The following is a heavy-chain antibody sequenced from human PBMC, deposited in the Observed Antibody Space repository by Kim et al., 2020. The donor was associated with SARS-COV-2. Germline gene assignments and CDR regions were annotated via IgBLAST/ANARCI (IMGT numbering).Heavy chain of an antibody. CDR1: GFTFSDYG. V-gene: IGHV3-23*01. CDR3: AREHGDCYFGFFNY. D-gene: IGHD2-21*02. CDR2: ISGGGGKT. J-gene: IGHJ4*02. Sequence: GGSLRLSCAASGFTFSDYGMNWVRQAPGKGLEWVSRISGGGGKTYYTDSVKGRFTISRDNSKNVVYLQMNSLRVDDTALYYCAREHGDCYFGFFNYWGQG.